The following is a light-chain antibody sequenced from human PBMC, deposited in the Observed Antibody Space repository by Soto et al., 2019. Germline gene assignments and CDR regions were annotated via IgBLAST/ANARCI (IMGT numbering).Light chain of an antibody. Sequence: EIELTQSPSTLSLSPGERATLSCMASQSVSSYLAWYQQKPGQAPRLLIYDASNRATGIPARFSGSGSGTDFTLTISSLEPEDFAVYFCQQRSSWLTFGGGTKVDIK. CDR3: QQRSSWLT. V-gene: IGKV3-11*01. CDR2: DAS. J-gene: IGKJ4*01. CDR1: QSVSSY.